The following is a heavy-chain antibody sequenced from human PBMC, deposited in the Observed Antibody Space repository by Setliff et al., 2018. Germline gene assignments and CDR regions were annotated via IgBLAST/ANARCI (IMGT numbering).Heavy chain of an antibody. V-gene: IGHV4-39*07. J-gene: IGHJ4*02. CDR2: IYYGGSA. CDR3: ARGPNWNYEGAWDY. D-gene: IGHD1-7*01. Sequence: SETLSLTCTVSGGSISSSNYYWGWIRQPPGKGLEWIGNIYYGGSAYYNPSLKSRVTISVDTSKNQFSLKLSSVTAADTAVYYCARGPNWNYEGAWDYWGQGTLVTVSS. CDR1: GGSISSSNYY.